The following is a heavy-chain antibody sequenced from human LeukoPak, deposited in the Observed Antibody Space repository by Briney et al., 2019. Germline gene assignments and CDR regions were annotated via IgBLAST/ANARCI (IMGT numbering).Heavy chain of an antibody. CDR3: ARGRYYFNY. J-gene: IGHJ4*02. CDR1: GGSISSSSYY. CDR2: IYYSGST. Sequence: PSETLSLTCTVSGGSISSSSYYWGWIRQPPGKGLEWIGSIYYSGSTYYNPSLKSRVTISVDTSKNQFSLKLSSVTAADTAVYYCARGRYYFNYWGQGTLVTVSS. V-gene: IGHV4-39*07.